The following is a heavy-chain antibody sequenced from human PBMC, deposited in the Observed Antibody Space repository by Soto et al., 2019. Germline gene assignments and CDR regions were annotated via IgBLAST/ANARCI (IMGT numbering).Heavy chain of an antibody. J-gene: IGHJ6*02. V-gene: IGHV3-21*01. CDR1: GLAFNSHI. CDR3: ARAPLLSSRHVNSLYYYGMDV. D-gene: IGHD3-16*02. Sequence: EVQLVESGGGLVKPGGSLRLSLAASGLAFNSHIMPWVRRPPGRGRGWVSSISISSGYIYYADSVRGRFTISRDNSKNSLSLEMNSLRVDDTAVYFCARAPLLSSRHVNSLYYYGMDVWGPGTTVTVAS. CDR2: ISISSGYI.